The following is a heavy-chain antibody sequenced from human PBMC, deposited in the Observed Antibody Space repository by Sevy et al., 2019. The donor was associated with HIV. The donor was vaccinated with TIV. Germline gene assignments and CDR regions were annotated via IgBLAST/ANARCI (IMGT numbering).Heavy chain of an antibody. Sequence: GGSLRLSCAASGFTFSSYAMSWVRQAPGKGLEWVSAISGSGISTYYADSVKGRFTISRDNSKNTLYLQMNNLRAEDTAVFYGAKWVGYSGYETECGGRRTLVTFSS. V-gene: IGHV3-23*01. D-gene: IGHD5-12*01. CDR2: ISGSGIST. CDR3: AKWVGYSGYETEC. CDR1: GFTFSSYA. J-gene: IGHJ4*02.